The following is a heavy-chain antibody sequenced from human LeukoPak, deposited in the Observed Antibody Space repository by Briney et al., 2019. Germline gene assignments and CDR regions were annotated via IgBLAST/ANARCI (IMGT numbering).Heavy chain of an antibody. V-gene: IGHV1-24*01. D-gene: IGHD6-13*01. Sequence: ASVKVSCKVSGYTLTELSMHWVRQAPGKGLECRGGFDPEDGETIYAQKFQGRVTMTEDTSTDTAYMELSSLRSEDTAVYYCATVNLGQGVYYFDYWGQGTLVTVSS. CDR1: GYTLTELS. J-gene: IGHJ4*02. CDR3: ATVNLGQGVYYFDY. CDR2: FDPEDGET.